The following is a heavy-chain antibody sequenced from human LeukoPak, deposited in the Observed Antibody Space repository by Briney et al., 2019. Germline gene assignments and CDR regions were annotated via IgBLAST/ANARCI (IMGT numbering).Heavy chain of an antibody. V-gene: IGHV4-59*01. CDR2: IYYSGSV. J-gene: IGHJ4*02. CDR3: ARENPSGYYNRPIDY. Sequence: SETLSLTCAVSGASISSYYWSWIRQPPGKGLEWIGDIYYSGSVKYNPSLKSRVTMSVDTSKNQFSLKLSSVTAADTAIYYCARENPSGYYNRPIDYWGQGTLVTVSS. CDR1: GASISSYY. D-gene: IGHD3-22*01.